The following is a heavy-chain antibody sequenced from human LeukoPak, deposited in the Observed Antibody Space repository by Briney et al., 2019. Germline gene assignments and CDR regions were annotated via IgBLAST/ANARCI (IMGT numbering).Heavy chain of an antibody. J-gene: IGHJ4*02. CDR3: ARDPIGEQQLAPYYFDY. CDR2: INPISGGT. CDR1: GYTFTGHY. Sequence: ASVKVSCKSSGYTFTGHYMHWVRQAPGQGLEWMGWINPISGGTNFAQKFQGRVTMTRDTSISTAYMELSRLTSDDTAVYYCARDPIGEQQLAPYYFDYWGQGTLVTVSS. V-gene: IGHV1-2*02. D-gene: IGHD6-13*01.